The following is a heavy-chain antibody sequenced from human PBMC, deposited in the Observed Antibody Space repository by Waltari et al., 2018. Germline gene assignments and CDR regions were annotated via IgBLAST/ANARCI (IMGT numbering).Heavy chain of an antibody. V-gene: IGHV3-9*01. D-gene: IGHD5-18*01. CDR1: GFTFDDYA. CDR3: TKDIKYSYGRGGWY. Sequence: EVQLVESGGGLVQPGRSLRLSCEASGFTFDDYAMHWVRQAPGKGLEWVSGINWNSGSIGYADSVKGRFTVSRDNAKNSLYLKMNGLRAEDTALYYCTKDIKYSYGRGGWYWGQGTLVTVSS. CDR2: INWNSGSI. J-gene: IGHJ4*02.